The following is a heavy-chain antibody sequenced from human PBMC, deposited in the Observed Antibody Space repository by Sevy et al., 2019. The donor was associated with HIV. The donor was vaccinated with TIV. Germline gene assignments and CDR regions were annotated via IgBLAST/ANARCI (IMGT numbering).Heavy chain of an antibody. CDR1: GYTFTGHY. V-gene: IGHV1-2*06. CDR2: INPKSGGT. Sequence: ASVKVSCKASGYTFTGHYMHWVRQAPGQGLEWMGRINPKSGGTNYAQKFQGRVTMTRDTSIITAYMELSSLRSDDTAVYYCARADNNRWSTFDAFDLWGQGTMVTVSS. J-gene: IGHJ3*01. CDR3: ARADNNRWSTFDAFDL. D-gene: IGHD6-13*01.